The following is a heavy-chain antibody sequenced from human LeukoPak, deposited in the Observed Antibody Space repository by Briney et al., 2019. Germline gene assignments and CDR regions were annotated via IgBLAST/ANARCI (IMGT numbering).Heavy chain of an antibody. J-gene: IGHJ5*02. CDR2: ISSSSSYI. Sequence: GGSLRLSCAASGFTFSSYSMNWVRQAPGKGLEWVSSISSSSSYIYYADSVKGRFTISRDNAKNSLYLQMNSLRAEDTAMYYCARDLPSSSGMTWGQGTLVTVSS. CDR3: ARDLPSSSGMT. V-gene: IGHV3-21*01. CDR1: GFTFSSYS. D-gene: IGHD6-6*01.